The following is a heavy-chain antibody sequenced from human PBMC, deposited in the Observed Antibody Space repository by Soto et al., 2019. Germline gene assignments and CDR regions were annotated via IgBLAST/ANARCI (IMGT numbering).Heavy chain of an antibody. CDR2: IWYDGSNK. CDR3: ARGGPKMATNDAFDI. D-gene: IGHD5-12*01. CDR1: EFTFSSYG. J-gene: IGHJ3*02. Sequence: PGGSLRLSCAASEFTFSSYGMHWVRQAPGKGLEWVAVIWYDGSNKYYADSVKGRFTISRDNSKNTLYLQMNSLRAEDTAVYYCARGGPKMATNDAFDIWGQGTMVTVSS. V-gene: IGHV3-33*01.